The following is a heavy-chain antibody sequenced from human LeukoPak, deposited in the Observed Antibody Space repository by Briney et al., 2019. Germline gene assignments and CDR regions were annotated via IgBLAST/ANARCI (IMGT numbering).Heavy chain of an antibody. CDR1: GFTFSSYG. V-gene: IGHV3-30*18. CDR3: AKDLRGSYAFDY. CDR2: ISYDGSNK. D-gene: IGHD1-26*01. Sequence: GRSLRLSCAAYGFTFSSYGMHWVRQAPGKGLEWVAVISYDGSNKYYADFVEGRFTISRDNPKNTLYLQMNSLRAEDTAVYYCAKDLRGSYAFDYWGQGTLVTVSS. J-gene: IGHJ4*02.